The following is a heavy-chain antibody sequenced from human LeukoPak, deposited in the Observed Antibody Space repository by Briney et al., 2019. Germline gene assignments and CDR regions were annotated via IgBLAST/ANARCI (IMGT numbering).Heavy chain of an antibody. CDR3: AGDYYYGMDV. V-gene: IGHV4-59*01. CDR2: IYYSGST. CDR1: GGSISSYY. J-gene: IGHJ6*02. Sequence: SETLSLTCTVSGGSISSYYWSWIRQPPGKGLEWIGYIYYSGSTNYNPSLKSRVTISVDTPKNQFSLKLSSVTAADTAVYYCAGDYYYGMDVWGQGTTVTVSS.